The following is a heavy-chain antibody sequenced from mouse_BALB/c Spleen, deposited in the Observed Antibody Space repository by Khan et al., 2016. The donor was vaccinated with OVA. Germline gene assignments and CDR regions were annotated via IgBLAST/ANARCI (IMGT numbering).Heavy chain of an antibody. V-gene: IGHV2-5*01. J-gene: IGHJ1*01. CDR2: IWRGGST. CDR3: AKSSHGNYVLDWYFDV. CDR1: GFSLTTYG. Sequence: QIQLVQSGPGLVQPSQSLSITCTVSGFSLTTYGVHWVRQSPGRGLEWLGVIWRGGSTDYNAAFISRLNITKDNSKSQVFFKMNSLQADDTAIYYCAKSSHGNYVLDWYFDVWGAGTTVTVSS. D-gene: IGHD2-1*01.